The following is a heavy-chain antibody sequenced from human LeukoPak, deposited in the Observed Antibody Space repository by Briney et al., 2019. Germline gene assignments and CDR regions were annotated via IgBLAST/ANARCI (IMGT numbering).Heavy chain of an antibody. Sequence: GGSLRLSCAASGFTVSTIYVSWVRQAPGGGLEWVSAIYIGGTTYYADSVKGRFTISRDNYRNSVYLQMTSLRVEDTAVYYCVRDGSYGDFYYDSWGQGTLVAVSS. CDR1: GFTVSTIY. CDR3: VRDGSYGDFYYDS. J-gene: IGHJ4*02. CDR2: IYIGGTT. D-gene: IGHD2-21*02. V-gene: IGHV3-53*01.